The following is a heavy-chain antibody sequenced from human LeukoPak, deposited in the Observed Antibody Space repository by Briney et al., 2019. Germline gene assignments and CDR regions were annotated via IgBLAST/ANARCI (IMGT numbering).Heavy chain of an antibody. CDR3: ATTDYYDSSGYSH. CDR1: GGSISSSSYY. CDR2: IHYSGST. J-gene: IGHJ4*02. V-gene: IGHV4-39*01. Sequence: PSETLSLTCTVSGGSISSSSYYWGWIRQPPGKGLEWIGSIHYSGSTYYNPSLKSRVTISVDTSKNQFSLKLSSVTAADTAVYYCATTDYYDSSGYSHWGQGTLVTVSS. D-gene: IGHD3-22*01.